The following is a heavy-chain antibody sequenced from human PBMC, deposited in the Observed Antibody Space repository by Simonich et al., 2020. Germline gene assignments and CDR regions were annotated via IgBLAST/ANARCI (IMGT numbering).Heavy chain of an antibody. Sequence: EVQLVESGGGLVQPGGSLRLSWAASGFTFSSYEMNWARKAPGKGLGWVSYISSSCSTIYYADSVKGRFTISRDNAKNSLYLQMNSLRAEDTAVYYCARDFRLQLVEIGTYYYYGMDVWGQGTTVTVSS. CDR2: ISSSCSTI. CDR3: ARDFRLQLVEIGTYYYYGMDV. D-gene: IGHD6-6*01. CDR1: GFTFSSYE. V-gene: IGHV3-48*03. J-gene: IGHJ6*02.